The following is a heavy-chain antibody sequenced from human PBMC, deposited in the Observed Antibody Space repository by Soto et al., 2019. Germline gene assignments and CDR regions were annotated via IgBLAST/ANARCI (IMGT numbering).Heavy chain of an antibody. CDR1: GGSISDNNC. Sequence: SETLSLTCAVSGGSISDNNCWNWVRQPPGKGLEWIGEIYHSGTTNYNPSLKSRVTISVDKSKNQFSLKLNSVTAADTAVYYCARRRITTFGGVTTGYGMDVWGQGTTVTVSS. J-gene: IGHJ6*02. D-gene: IGHD3-3*01. CDR2: IYHSGTT. CDR3: ARRRITTFGGVTTGYGMDV. V-gene: IGHV4-4*02.